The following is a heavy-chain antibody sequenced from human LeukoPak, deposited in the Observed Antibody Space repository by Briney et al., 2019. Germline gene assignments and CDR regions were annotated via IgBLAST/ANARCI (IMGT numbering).Heavy chain of an antibody. J-gene: IGHJ4*02. D-gene: IGHD2-2*01. CDR3: ARGMGRFCTSSSCYLSFVY. CDR2: SQNGGDS. Sequence: SETLSLPCNVSGSSISNGFFWAWIRPSPGKGLDWIGSSQNGGDSYYNPSLKRRTTMSVDKSKNQFSLKLASVTAADTAVFYCARGMGRFCTSSSCYLSFVYWGQGTLVTVSS. V-gene: IGHV4-38-2*02. CDR1: GSSISNGFF.